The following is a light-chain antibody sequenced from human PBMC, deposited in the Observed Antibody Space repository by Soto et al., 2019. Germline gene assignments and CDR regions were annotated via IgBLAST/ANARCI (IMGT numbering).Light chain of an antibody. V-gene: IGKV3D-20*02. CDR2: GAS. Sequence: EIVMTQSPATLSVSPGERATLSCSASQSVSSSYLAWYQQKPGQAPRLLIYGASNRATGIPARFSGSGSGTDFTLTISNLEPEDFAVYYCQQHSHWPPWTFGQGTKWIS. J-gene: IGKJ1*01. CDR3: QQHSHWPPWT. CDR1: QSVSSSY.